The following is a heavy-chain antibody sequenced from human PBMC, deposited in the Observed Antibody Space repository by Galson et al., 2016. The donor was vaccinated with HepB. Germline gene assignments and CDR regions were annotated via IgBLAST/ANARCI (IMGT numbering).Heavy chain of an antibody. Sequence: SLRLSCAASGFTFSSYAMSWVRQAPGKGLEWVSAISGSGGSTYYADSVKGRFTISRDNSKNTLYQQMNSLRAEDTAVYYCAKGSRRGFLEWLPRMERYYYGMDVWGQGTTVTVSS. CDR1: GFTFSSYA. CDR2: ISGSGGST. D-gene: IGHD3-3*01. CDR3: AKGSRRGFLEWLPRMERYYYGMDV. V-gene: IGHV3-23*01. J-gene: IGHJ6*02.